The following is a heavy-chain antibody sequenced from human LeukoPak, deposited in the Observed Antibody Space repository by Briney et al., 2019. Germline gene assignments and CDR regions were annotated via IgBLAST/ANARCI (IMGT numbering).Heavy chain of an antibody. D-gene: IGHD1-1*01. CDR1: GYTLTILS. J-gene: IGHJ3*02. CDR3: ASSKYDHDAFDI. CDR2: FDPVDGET. V-gene: IGHV1-24*01. Sequence: ASVEVSCKVSGYTLTILSMRWVRQAPGKGLEWMGCFDPVDGETIYAQKLQGRVTMTTDTSTSTAYMELRSLRSDDTGVYYCASSKYDHDAFDIWGQGTMVTVSS.